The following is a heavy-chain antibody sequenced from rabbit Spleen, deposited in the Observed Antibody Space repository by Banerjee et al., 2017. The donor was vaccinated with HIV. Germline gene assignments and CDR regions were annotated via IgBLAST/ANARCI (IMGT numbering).Heavy chain of an antibody. CDR3: ARDLVAAIGWNFDL. CDR1: GVSLNDKDV. D-gene: IGHD5-1*01. Sequence: QSLEESGGGLVQPGGSLTLTCKASGVSLNDKDVMCWVRQAPGKGLEWISCIAGSSSGFTYSATWAKGRFTISKTSSTTVTLQMTSLTAADTATYFCARDLVAAIGWNFDLWGPGTLVTVS. J-gene: IGHJ4*01. V-gene: IGHV1S40*01. CDR2: IAGSSSGFT.